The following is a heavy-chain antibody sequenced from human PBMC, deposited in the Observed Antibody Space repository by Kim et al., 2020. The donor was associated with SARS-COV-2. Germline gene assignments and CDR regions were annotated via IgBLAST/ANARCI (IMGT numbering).Heavy chain of an antibody. D-gene: IGHD5-18*01. V-gene: IGHV3-30*18. CDR1: GFTFSSYG. Sequence: GGSLRLSCAASGFTFSSYGMHWVRQAPGKGLEWVAVISYDGSNKYYADSVKGRFTISRDNSKNTLYLQMNSLRAEDTAVYYCAKDMRGYSYGSDRAGTYYYYGMDVWGQGTTVTVSS. CDR2: ISYDGSNK. CDR3: AKDMRGYSYGSDRAGTYYYYGMDV. J-gene: IGHJ6*02.